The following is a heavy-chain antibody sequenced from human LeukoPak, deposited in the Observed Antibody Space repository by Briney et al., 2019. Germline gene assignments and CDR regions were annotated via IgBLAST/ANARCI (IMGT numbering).Heavy chain of an antibody. CDR2: IYHSGST. CDR1: GVSITSYY. D-gene: IGHD3-22*01. J-gene: IGHJ4*02. V-gene: IGHV4-59*08. Sequence: SETLSLTCTVSGVSITSYYWSWIRQPPGKGLEWIGSIYHSGSTNDNPSLKSRVTTSVDTSKNQFSLKLSSVTAADTAVYYCARRGYYYDSSHYYYFDYWGQGTLVTVSS. CDR3: ARRGYYYDSSHYYYFDY.